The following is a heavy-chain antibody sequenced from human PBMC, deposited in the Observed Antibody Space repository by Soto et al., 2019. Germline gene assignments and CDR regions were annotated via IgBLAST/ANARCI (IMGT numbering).Heavy chain of an antibody. CDR1: GFSLTTSGVG. V-gene: IGHV2-5*02. Sequence: QITLKESGPTLVQPTQTLTLTCTFSGFSLTTSGVGVGWIRQPPGKALEWLALVYWDDDKRYSPSLKSRLTITKDTSINPVVLTMTNMDPVDTATFYCAHAIEADFDSWGQGILVTVSS. CDR3: AHAIEADFDS. CDR2: VYWDDDK. J-gene: IGHJ4*02. D-gene: IGHD5-12*01.